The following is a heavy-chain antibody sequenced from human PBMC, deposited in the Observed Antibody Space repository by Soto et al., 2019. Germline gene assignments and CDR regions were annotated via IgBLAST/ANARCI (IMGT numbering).Heavy chain of an antibody. Sequence: PGGSQRLSCAASGVAFRSYAMNWVRQTPGKGLEWVSGIGGRGSSTSYADSVKGRFTISRDNFKDTVSLQMNSLRAEDTAVYYCAKGYNSDWARDAFNIWGQGTMVTVSS. CDR1: GVAFRSYA. CDR2: IGGRGSST. V-gene: IGHV3-23*01. J-gene: IGHJ3*02. D-gene: IGHD1-1*01. CDR3: AKGYNSDWARDAFNI.